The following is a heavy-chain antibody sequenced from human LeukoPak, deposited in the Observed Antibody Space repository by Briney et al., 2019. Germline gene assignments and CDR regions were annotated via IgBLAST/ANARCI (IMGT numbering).Heavy chain of an antibody. J-gene: IGHJ4*02. D-gene: IGHD6-6*01. V-gene: IGHV3-23*01. CDR1: GFTFCSFA. CDR2: ISASGRNR. CDR3: AKGTYSSSPRDY. Sequence: PGGSLGLFCAASGFTFCSFAMTWVRPAPGKGLELVSVISASGRNRDYADSVKGRFTISRDNAENTLSLLMNSLRAEDTAVYYCAKGTYSSSPRDYWGQGTLVTVSS.